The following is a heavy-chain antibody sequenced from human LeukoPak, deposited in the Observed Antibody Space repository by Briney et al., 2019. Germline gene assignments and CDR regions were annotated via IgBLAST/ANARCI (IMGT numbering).Heavy chain of an antibody. J-gene: IGHJ5*02. CDR2: IYYSGST. Sequence: SQTLSLTCTVSGGSISSGDYYWSWIRQPPGKGLEWIGYIYYSGSTYYNPSLKSRVTISVDTSKNQFSLKLSSVTAADTAVYYCARKITIFGVVGWFDPWGQGTLVTVSS. D-gene: IGHD3-3*01. CDR1: GGSISSGDYY. V-gene: IGHV4-30-4*08. CDR3: ARKITIFGVVGWFDP.